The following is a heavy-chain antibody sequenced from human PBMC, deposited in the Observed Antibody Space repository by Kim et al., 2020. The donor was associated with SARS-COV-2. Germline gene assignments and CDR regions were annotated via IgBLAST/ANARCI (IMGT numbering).Heavy chain of an antibody. J-gene: IGHJ4*02. CDR1: GFTFRSYD. CDR3: GREDHRHTPY. CDR2: ITRDGST. V-gene: IGHV3-23*01. D-gene: IGHD2-2*02. Sequence: GGSLRLSCAASGFTFRSYDMGWVRQAPGKGLEWVSAITRDGSTFYADSVKGRFTISRDNSKNTLYLEMNSLRAEDTARYYCGREDHRHTPYWGQGTLVTVSS.